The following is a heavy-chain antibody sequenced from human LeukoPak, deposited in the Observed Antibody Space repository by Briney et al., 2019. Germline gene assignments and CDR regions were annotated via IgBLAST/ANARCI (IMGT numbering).Heavy chain of an antibody. CDR1: GFTFSSYW. D-gene: IGHD5-12*01. Sequence: PGGSLRLSCAASGFTFSSYWMSWVRQAPGKGLEWVANIKQDGSEKYYVDSVKGRFTISRDNAKNSLYLQMNSLRAEDTAVYYCAREEGYHSGCERDYGMDVWGQGTTVTVSS. V-gene: IGHV3-7*01. J-gene: IGHJ6*02. CDR2: IKQDGSEK. CDR3: AREEGYHSGCERDYGMDV.